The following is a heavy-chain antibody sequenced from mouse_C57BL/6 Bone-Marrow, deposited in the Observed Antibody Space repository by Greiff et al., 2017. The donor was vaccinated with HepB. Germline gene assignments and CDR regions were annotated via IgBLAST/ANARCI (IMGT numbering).Heavy chain of an antibody. CDR3: AREEDGYYYAMDY. CDR1: GYTFTDYY. CDR2: INPNNGGT. V-gene: IGHV1-26*01. J-gene: IGHJ4*01. Sequence: EVQLQQSGPELVKPGASVKISCKASGYTFTDYYMNWVKQSHGKSLEWIGDINPNNGGTSYNQKFKGKATLTVDKSSSTAYMELRSLTSEDSAVYYCAREEDGYYYAMDYWGQGTSVTVSS. D-gene: IGHD2-3*01.